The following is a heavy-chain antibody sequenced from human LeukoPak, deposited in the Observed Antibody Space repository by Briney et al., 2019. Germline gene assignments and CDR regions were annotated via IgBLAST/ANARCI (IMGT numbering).Heavy chain of an antibody. J-gene: IGHJ6*03. CDR1: GYSFTSYW. V-gene: IGHV5-51*01. Sequence: GESLKISCKGSGYSFTSYWIGWVRQMPGKGLEWMGIIYPGDSDTRYSPSFQGQVTISADKSISTAYLQWSSLKASDTAMYYCAILVRDIIVVPAAISSYYYYMDVWGKGTTVTVSS. CDR2: IYPGDSDT. CDR3: AILVRDIIVVPAAISSYYYYMDV. D-gene: IGHD2-2*02.